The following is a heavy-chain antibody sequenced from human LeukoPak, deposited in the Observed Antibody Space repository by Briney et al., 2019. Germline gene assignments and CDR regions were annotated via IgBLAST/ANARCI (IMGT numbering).Heavy chain of an antibody. CDR2: ISGSGVST. Sequence: PGGSLTLSCAASGFTFSSYAMSWVRQAPGKGLEWVSAISGSGVSTYYADSVKGRFTISRDNSKNTLYLQMNSLRAEDTAVYYCAKSPYDSSGYYMDNWGQGALFSVSS. V-gene: IGHV3-23*01. J-gene: IGHJ4*02. CDR1: GFTFSSYA. CDR3: AKSPYDSSGYYMDN. D-gene: IGHD3-22*01.